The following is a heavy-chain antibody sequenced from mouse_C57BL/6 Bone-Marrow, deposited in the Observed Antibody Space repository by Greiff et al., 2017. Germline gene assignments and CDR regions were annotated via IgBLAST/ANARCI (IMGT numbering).Heavy chain of an antibody. V-gene: IGHV14-3*01. Sequence: EVKLQESVAELVRPGASVKLSCTASGFNIKNTYMHWVKQRPEQGLEWIGRIDPANGNTKYAPKFQGKATITADTSSNTAYLQLSSLTSEDTAIYYCARSPIYYDYYWYCDVWGTGTTVTVSA. CDR2: IDPANGNT. D-gene: IGHD2-4*01. J-gene: IGHJ1*03. CDR3: ARSPIYYDYYWYCDV. CDR1: GFNIKNTY.